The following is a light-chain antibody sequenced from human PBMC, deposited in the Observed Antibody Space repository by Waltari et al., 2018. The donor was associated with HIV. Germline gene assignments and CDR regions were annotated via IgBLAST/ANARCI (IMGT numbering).Light chain of an antibody. Sequence: SVLTQPPSLSAAPGQKVTIPCSGSDSDIGKNYVTWYQQLPETAPKLLIHENNKRPSGIPDRFSGSKSGTSATLAITGLQTGDEADYFCGTWDSNLSVVLFGGGTKLTVL. CDR2: ENN. J-gene: IGLJ2*01. CDR1: DSDIGKNY. V-gene: IGLV1-51*01. CDR3: GTWDSNLSVVL.